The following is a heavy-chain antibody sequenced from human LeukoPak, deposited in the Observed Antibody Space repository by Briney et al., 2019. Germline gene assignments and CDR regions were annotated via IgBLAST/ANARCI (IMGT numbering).Heavy chain of an antibody. J-gene: IGHJ5*01. D-gene: IGHD2-15*01. CDR3: ARQEYCSGGSCYTWFDS. Sequence: PGESLKISCKGSGYSFTNSWIGWVRLMPGKGLEWMGIIYPADSDIRYRPSFQGQVTISADKSINTAYLQWSSLKASDTAMYYCARQEYCSGGSCYTWFDSWGQGTLVTVSS. V-gene: IGHV5-51*01. CDR2: IYPADSDI. CDR1: GYSFTNSW.